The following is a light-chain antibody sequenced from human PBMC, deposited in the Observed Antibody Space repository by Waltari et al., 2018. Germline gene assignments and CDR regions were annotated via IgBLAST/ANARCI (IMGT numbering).Light chain of an antibody. CDR3: LQDNKFPLT. J-gene: IGKJ4*01. CDR2: GAS. CDR1: QGIRTD. V-gene: IGKV1-6*01. Sequence: AIQMTQSPSSLSASVGDTVTITCRASQGIRTDLGWYQQKPGKAPRLLIYGASNLETGVPSRFSGSGSARFFTLTISSLQSEDFATYYCLQDNKFPLTFGGGTKVEIK.